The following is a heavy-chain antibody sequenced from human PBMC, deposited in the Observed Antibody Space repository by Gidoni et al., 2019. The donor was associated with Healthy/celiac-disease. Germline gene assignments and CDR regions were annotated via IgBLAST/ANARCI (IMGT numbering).Heavy chain of an antibody. J-gene: IGHJ6*02. Sequence: EVQLVESGGGLVQPDRSLRLSCAPSGFPFAAYAMHWVRQAPGKSLEWVAGISWNSGSIGYADSVKGRFTISRDNAKNSLYLQMNSLRAEDTALYYCAKDIIAVGYYYYYGMDVWGQGTTVTVSS. CDR3: AKDIIAVGYYYYYGMDV. D-gene: IGHD6-19*01. CDR1: GFPFAAYA. CDR2: ISWNSGSI. V-gene: IGHV3-9*01.